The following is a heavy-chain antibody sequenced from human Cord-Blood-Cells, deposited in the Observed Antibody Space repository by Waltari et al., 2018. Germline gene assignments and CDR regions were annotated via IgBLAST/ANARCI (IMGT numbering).Heavy chain of an antibody. CDR2: IYPVDSDT. CDR3: ARRRDGYNFDY. V-gene: IGHV5-51*03. J-gene: IGHJ4*02. Sequence: EVQLVQSGAEVKKPGEPRTISCKASGNRFTSVCIGWVRQMPGKGLEWMGIIYPVDSDTRYSPSFQGQVTISADKSISTAYLQWSSLKASDTAMYYCARRRDGYNFDYWGQGTLVTVSS. CDR1: GNRFTSVC. D-gene: IGHD5-12*01.